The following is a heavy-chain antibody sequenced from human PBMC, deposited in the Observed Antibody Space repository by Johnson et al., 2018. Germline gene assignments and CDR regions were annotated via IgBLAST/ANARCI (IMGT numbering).Heavy chain of an antibody. CDR1: GGTFSSYA. J-gene: IGHJ6*02. CDR3: GILGRSAVIDYYYYYGMDV. CDR2: IIPIFGTA. Sequence: QVQLVQSGAEVKKPGSSVKVSCKASGGTFSSYAISWVRQAPGQGLEWMGGIIPIFGTANYAQKFQGRVTITADESTSTAYMELSSLRPEDTAVYYCGILGRSAVIDYYYYYGMDVWGQGTTVTVSS. V-gene: IGHV1-69*01. D-gene: IGHD3-16*02.